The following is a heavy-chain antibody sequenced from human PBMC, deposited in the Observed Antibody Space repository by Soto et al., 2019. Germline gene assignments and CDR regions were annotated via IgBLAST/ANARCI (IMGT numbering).Heavy chain of an antibody. CDR1: GYTFSGHW. CDR2: IDPSDSYI. J-gene: IGHJ4*02. CDR3: ATRYSSPSYDF. Sequence: GESLKISCKTSGYTFSGHWISWVRQVPGKGLQWMGNIDPSDSYINYTPSFQGQVTISADKSINTAYLQWSSLKASGTALYYCATRYSSPSYDFWGQGTLVTVSS. D-gene: IGHD6-6*01. V-gene: IGHV5-10-1*04.